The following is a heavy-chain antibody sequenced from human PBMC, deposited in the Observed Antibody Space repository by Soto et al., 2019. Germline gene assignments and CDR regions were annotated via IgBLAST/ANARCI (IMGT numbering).Heavy chain of an antibody. V-gene: IGHV1-24*01. CDR2: FDPEDGET. CDR3: ATDVASGYSGYDYVCCTPNYYYGMDV. Sequence: ASVKVSCKVSGYTLTELSMHWVRQAPGKGLGWMGGFDPEDGETIYAQKFQGRVTMTEDTSTDTAYMELSSLRSEDTAVYYCATDVASGYSGYDYVCCTPNYYYGMDVWGQGTTVTVSS. J-gene: IGHJ6*02. CDR1: GYTLTELS. D-gene: IGHD5-12*01.